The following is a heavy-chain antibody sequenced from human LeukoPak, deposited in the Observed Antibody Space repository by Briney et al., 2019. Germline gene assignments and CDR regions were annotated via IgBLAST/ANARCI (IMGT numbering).Heavy chain of an antibody. Sequence: ASVKVSCKASGYTFSAYYIHWVRQAPGQGLQWMAWINSKTGGTNYAQNFQGRVTVSRETSISTAYLELSGLMSDDTAVYYCARSDSPRHYYYYYMDVWGKGTMVTVSS. CDR2: INSKTGGT. CDR1: GYTFSAYY. J-gene: IGHJ6*03. D-gene: IGHD2-21*01. CDR3: ARSDSPRHYYYYYMDV. V-gene: IGHV1-2*02.